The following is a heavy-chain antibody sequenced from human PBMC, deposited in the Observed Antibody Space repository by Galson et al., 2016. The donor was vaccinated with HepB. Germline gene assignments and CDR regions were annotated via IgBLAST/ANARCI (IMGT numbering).Heavy chain of an antibody. CDR3: ARESADYLLIDY. D-gene: IGHD4-11*01. Sequence: SLRLSCAASGFTFSGYWMHWVRQDPGTGLLWISRISTDGSSTNYADSVRGRFTISRDNAKNTLYLQMNSLRAEDAAVYYCARESADYLLIDYWGQGTLVTVSS. V-gene: IGHV3-74*01. CDR2: ISTDGSST. J-gene: IGHJ4*02. CDR1: GFTFSGYW.